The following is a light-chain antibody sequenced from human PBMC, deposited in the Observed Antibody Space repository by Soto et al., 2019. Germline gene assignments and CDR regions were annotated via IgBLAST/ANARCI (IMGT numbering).Light chain of an antibody. CDR1: SSNIGRDY. V-gene: IGLV1-47*02. Sequence: QSVLTQPPSASGTPGQRVTISCSGSSSNIGRDYVYWYQQLPGTAPKLLIYTNNQRPSGVPDRFSGAKSGTSASLAISVLRSEDEADYYRPSWDDRLSGCVFGGGTKLTVL. J-gene: IGLJ3*02. CDR2: TNN. CDR3: PSWDDRLSGCV.